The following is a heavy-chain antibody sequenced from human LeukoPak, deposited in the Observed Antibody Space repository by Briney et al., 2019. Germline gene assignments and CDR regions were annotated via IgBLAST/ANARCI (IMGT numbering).Heavy chain of an antibody. J-gene: IGHJ4*02. Sequence: GGSLRLSCAASGFTFSSYSMNWVRQAPGKGLEWVSSISSSSSYIYYADSVKGRFTISRDNAKNSLYLQMNSLRAEDTAVYYCARESMEIVLMVYAEEEGFDYWGQGTLVTVSS. CDR3: ARESMEIVLMVYAEEEGFDY. V-gene: IGHV3-21*01. CDR1: GFTFSSYS. D-gene: IGHD2-8*01. CDR2: ISSSSSYI.